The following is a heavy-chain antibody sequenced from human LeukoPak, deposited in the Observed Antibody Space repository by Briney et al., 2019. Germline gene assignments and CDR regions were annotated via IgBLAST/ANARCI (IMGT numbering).Heavy chain of an antibody. CDR2: ISADGATT. V-gene: IGHV3-43*02. CDR1: GFTFVDYP. Sequence: GSLRLSCAASGFTFVDYPMHWVRQVPGKGLEWVSVISADGATTYYADSVKGRFTISRDNSKTSLYLQMNSLRPEDTALYYCAKDYYWGQGTFVTVSS. CDR3: AKDYY. J-gene: IGHJ4*02.